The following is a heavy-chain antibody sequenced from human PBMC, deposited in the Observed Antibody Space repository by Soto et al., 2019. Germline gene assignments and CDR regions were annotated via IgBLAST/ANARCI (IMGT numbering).Heavy chain of an antibody. CDR3: AREPSHGSGSYLDY. D-gene: IGHD3-10*01. J-gene: IGHJ4*02. CDR1: GFTFSNYG. CDR2: IWYDGSNK. V-gene: IGHV3-33*01. Sequence: QVQLVESGGGVVQPGRSLRLSCAASGFTFSNYGMHWVRQAPGKGLEWVAVIWYDGSNKYYADSVKGRFTISRDNSKNTLYVQINILRAEATAVYYCAREPSHGSGSYLDYWGQGTLVTVSS.